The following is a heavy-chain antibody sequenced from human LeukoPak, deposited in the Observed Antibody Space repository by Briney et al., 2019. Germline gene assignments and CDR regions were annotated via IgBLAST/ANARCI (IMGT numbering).Heavy chain of an antibody. CDR1: GFTFSDAW. CDR3: TTEMRWELLFDD. CDR2: IKSKTDGGTT. J-gene: IGHJ4*02. D-gene: IGHD1-26*01. V-gene: IGHV3-15*01. Sequence: GGSLRLSCAASGFTFSDAWRSWLRQTPGKGLEWVGRIKSKTDGGTTDYAAPVKGRFSISRDDSENTLYLQMDSLKTEDTGVYYCTTEMRWELLFDDWGQGTLVTVSS.